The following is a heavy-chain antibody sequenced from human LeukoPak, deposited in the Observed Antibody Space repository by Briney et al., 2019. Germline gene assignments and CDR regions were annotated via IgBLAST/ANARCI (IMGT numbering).Heavy chain of an antibody. CDR1: GFTFSTYN. V-gene: IGHV3-21*01. CDR2: ISSSSSYI. Sequence: GGSLRLSCAASGFTFSTYNMNWVRQAPGKGLEWVSSISSSSSYIYYADSVKGRFTISRDNAKNSLYLQMNSLRADDTAVYYCARSPYGDYVGPQREWGQGTLVTVSS. CDR3: ARSPYGDYVGPQRE. D-gene: IGHD4-17*01. J-gene: IGHJ4*02.